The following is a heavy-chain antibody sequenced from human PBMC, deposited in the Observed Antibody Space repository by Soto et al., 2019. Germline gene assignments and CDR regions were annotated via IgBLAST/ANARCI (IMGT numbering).Heavy chain of an antibody. CDR1: GGSISSYY. D-gene: IGHD3-9*01. CDR3: ARATGGSYYDILTGRSIKPSHYYGMDV. J-gene: IGHJ6*02. Sequence: SETLSLTCTVSGGSISSYYWSWIRQPPGKGLEWIGYIYYSGSTNYNPSLKSRVTISVDTSKNQFSLKLSSVTAADTAVYYCARATGGSYYDILTGRSIKPSHYYGMDVWGQGTTVTVSS. CDR2: IYYSGST. V-gene: IGHV4-59*01.